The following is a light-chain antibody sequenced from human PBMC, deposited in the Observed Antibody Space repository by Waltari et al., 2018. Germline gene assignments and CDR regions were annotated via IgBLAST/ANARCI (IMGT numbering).Light chain of an antibody. CDR2: YKSDSDK. J-gene: IGLJ2*01. V-gene: IGLV5-45*03. CDR3: MIWHNNAVV. Sequence: QAVLTQPSSLSASPGASASPTCTLRGGFTVGNYRIYWYQPKPGSPPQYLLTYKSDSDKHQDSRVPRRFSGSKDASAKACILLISGLQSDDEADYYCMIWHNNAVVFGGGTTLTVL. CDR1: GGFTVGNYR.